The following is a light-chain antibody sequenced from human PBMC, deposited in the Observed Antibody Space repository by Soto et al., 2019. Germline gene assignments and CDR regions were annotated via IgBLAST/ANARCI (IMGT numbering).Light chain of an antibody. CDR1: QSISKS. Sequence: DIKGPESPSSLSASVADRVTITCRASQSISKSLNWYQQTQGKAPEILIYAASTLPSGVPSRFTGSGSGTDFTLPIISLQTEDYETYFCQQSYSMPYAFGPGTKVEI. J-gene: IGKJ2*01. CDR2: AAS. CDR3: QQSYSMPYA. V-gene: IGKV1-39*01.